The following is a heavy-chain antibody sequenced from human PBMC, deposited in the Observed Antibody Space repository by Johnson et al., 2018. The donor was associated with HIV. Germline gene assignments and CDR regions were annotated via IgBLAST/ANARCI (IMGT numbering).Heavy chain of an antibody. CDR1: GFSFSDHF. J-gene: IGHJ3*02. D-gene: IGHD3-16*01. CDR2: IRYDGSNK. V-gene: IGHV3-30*02. CDR3: ASQVRGLRLGVDAFEI. Sequence: QVQLVESGGGLVQPGGSLRLSCVGSGFSFSDHFMDWVRQAPGKGLEWVAFIRYDGSNKYYADSVKGRFTISRDNSKNTLYLQMNKLRAEDTAVYFCASQVRGLRLGVDAFEIWGQGTMVTVSS.